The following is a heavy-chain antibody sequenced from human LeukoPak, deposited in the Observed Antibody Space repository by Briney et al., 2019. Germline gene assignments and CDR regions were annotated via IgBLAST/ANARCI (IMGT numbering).Heavy chain of an antibody. CDR2: ISAYNGNT. Sequence: ASVKVSCKASGYTFTSYGISWVRQAPGQGLEWMGWISAYNGNTNYAQKLQGRVTMTTDTSTGTAYMELRSLRSDDTAVYYCASRAYSRDYYYYYYMDVWGKGTTVTVSS. D-gene: IGHD4-11*01. V-gene: IGHV1-18*01. J-gene: IGHJ6*03. CDR3: ASRAYSRDYYYYYYMDV. CDR1: GYTFTSYG.